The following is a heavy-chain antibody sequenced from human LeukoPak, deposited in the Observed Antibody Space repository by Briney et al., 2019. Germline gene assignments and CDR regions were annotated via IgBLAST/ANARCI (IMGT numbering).Heavy chain of an antibody. Sequence: GASVKVSCKASGYTFTGYYMHWVRQAPGQGLEWMGWINPNSGGTNYAQKFQGRVTMTRDTSISTAYMELNRLRSDDTAVYYCARQDYYGSGTNWFDPWGQGTLVTVSS. CDR2: INPNSGGT. CDR3: ARQDYYGSGTNWFDP. V-gene: IGHV1-2*02. CDR1: GYTFTGYY. J-gene: IGHJ5*02. D-gene: IGHD3-10*01.